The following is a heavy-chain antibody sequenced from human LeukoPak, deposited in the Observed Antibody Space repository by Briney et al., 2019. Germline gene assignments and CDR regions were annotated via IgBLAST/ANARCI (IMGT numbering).Heavy chain of an antibody. V-gene: IGHV3-23*01. CDR3: ARENYDTLTGTYHGLDV. Sequence: GGSLRLSCVVSGFTFSTYAMSWVRQAPGKGLEWVAFISGSGRNTYYADSVKGRFTISRDNSKNTLYLQMNSLRAEDTAVYYCARENYDTLTGTYHGLDVWGQGTTVTVSS. CDR2: ISGSGRNT. J-gene: IGHJ6*02. D-gene: IGHD3-9*01. CDR1: GFTFSTYA.